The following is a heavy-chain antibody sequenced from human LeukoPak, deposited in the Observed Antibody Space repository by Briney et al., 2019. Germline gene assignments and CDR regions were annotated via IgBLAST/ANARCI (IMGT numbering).Heavy chain of an antibody. V-gene: IGHV4-59*01. J-gene: IGHJ6*03. Sequence: SETLSLTCTVSGGSISSYYWSWIRQPPGKGLEWIGYIYYSGSTNYNPSLKRRISISVDTSKNQFSLKLSSVTAADTAVYYCAGTTEGGYTYNYFYYYYMDVWGKGTTVTISS. CDR1: GGSISSYY. D-gene: IGHD5-18*01. CDR3: AGTTEGGYTYNYFYYYYMDV. CDR2: IYYSGST.